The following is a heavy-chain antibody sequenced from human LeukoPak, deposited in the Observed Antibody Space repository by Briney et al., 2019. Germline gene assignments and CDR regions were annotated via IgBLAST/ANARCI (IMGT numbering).Heavy chain of an antibody. V-gene: IGHV3-33*06. CDR3: AKAYCGGDCYSLVGAFDI. CDR2: IWYDGSNK. J-gene: IGHJ3*02. Sequence: GRSLRLSCAASGFTFSSYGMHWVRQAPGKGLEWVAVIWYDGSNKYYADSVKGRSTISRDNSKNTLYLQMNSLRAEDTAVYYCAKAYCGGDCYSLVGAFDIWGQGTMVTVSS. D-gene: IGHD2-21*02. CDR1: GFTFSSYG.